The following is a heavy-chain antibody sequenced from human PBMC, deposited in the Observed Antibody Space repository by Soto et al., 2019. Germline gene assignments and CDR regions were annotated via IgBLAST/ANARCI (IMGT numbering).Heavy chain of an antibody. CDR3: AKDKGSVRTYYDYIWGSYRPTHFDY. Sequence: EVQLLESGGGLVQPGGSLRLSCAASGFTFSSYAMSWVRQAPGKGLEWVSAISGSGGSTYYADSVKGRFTISRDNSKNTLYRQMNSLRAEDTAVYYCAKDKGSVRTYYDYIWGSYRPTHFDYWGQGTLVTVSS. J-gene: IGHJ4*02. CDR2: ISGSGGST. CDR1: GFTFSSYA. D-gene: IGHD3-16*02. V-gene: IGHV3-23*01.